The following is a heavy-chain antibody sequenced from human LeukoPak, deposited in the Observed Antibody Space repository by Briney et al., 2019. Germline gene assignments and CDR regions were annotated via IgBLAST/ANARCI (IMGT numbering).Heavy chain of an antibody. J-gene: IGHJ4*02. V-gene: IGHV3-23*01. D-gene: IGHD3-10*01. Sequence: GGSLRLSCAASGFTLSNYAMSWVRQAPGKGLEWVSTISGSGGTAYYADSVKGRFTISRDNSKNALYLQMSSLRAEDTAVYYCAKERDYYGWGSYYRGPMFDYWGQGTLVTVTS. CDR2: ISGSGGTA. CDR1: GFTLSNYA. CDR3: AKERDYYGWGSYYRGPMFDY.